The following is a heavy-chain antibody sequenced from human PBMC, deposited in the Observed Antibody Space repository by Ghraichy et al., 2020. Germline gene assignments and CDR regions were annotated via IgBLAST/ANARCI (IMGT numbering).Heavy chain of an antibody. Sequence: SETLSLTCAVYGGSFSGYYWSWIRQPPGKGLEWIGEINHSGSTNYNPSLKSRVTISVDTSKNQFSLKLSSVTAADTAVYYCARAKVAGTVLNYYYYYGMDVWGQGTTVTVSS. CDR2: INHSGST. CDR3: ARAKVAGTVLNYYYYYGMDV. D-gene: IGHD6-19*01. CDR1: GGSFSGYY. J-gene: IGHJ6*02. V-gene: IGHV4-34*01.